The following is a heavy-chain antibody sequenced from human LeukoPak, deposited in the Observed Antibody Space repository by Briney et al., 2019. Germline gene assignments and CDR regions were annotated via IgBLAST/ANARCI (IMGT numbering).Heavy chain of an antibody. CDR3: AHSSGWFGAFDI. V-gene: IGHV1-18*01. CDR2: ISAYNGNT. J-gene: IGHJ3*02. Sequence: ASVKVSCKASGYTFTSYDINWVRQAPGQGLEWMGWISAYNGNTNYAQKLQGRVTMTTDTSTSTAYMELRSLRSDDTAVYYCAHSSGWFGAFDIWGQGTMVTVSS. D-gene: IGHD6-19*01. CDR1: GYTFTSYD.